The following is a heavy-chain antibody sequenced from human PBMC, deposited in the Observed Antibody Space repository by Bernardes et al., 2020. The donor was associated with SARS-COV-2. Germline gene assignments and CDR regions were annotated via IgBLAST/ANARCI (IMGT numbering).Heavy chain of an antibody. Sequence: ASVKVSCKASGYTFTTFDINWVRQATGQGLEWLGRMNPNNGNTGYAQRFQGRVTMTRNTSINTAYMELRSLRYEDTAVYYCARGIVGASTAAFDMWGQGTMVTVSS. J-gene: IGHJ3*02. CDR3: ARGIVGASTAAFDM. V-gene: IGHV1-8*01. CDR2: MNPNNGNT. D-gene: IGHD1-26*01. CDR1: GYTFTTFD.